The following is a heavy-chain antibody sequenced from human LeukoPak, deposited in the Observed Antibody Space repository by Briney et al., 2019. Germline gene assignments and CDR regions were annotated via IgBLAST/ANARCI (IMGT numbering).Heavy chain of an antibody. V-gene: IGHV4-39*02. J-gene: IGHJ4*02. CDR2: IYYSGST. CDR1: GGSISSGGYY. Sequence: SQTLSLTCTVSGGSISSGGYYWGWIRQPPGKGLEWIGSIYYSGSTYYNPSLKSRVTISVDTSKNQFSLKLSSVTAADTAVYYCAREEGDGYNYNYFDYWGQGTLVTVSS. CDR3: AREEGDGYNYNYFDY. D-gene: IGHD5-24*01.